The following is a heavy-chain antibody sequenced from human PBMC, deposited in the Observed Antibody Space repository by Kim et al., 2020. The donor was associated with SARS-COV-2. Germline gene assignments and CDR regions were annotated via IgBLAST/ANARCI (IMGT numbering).Heavy chain of an antibody. V-gene: IGHV4-39*01. CDR3: ARHPATMVRGVISAVVDY. J-gene: IGHJ4*02. CDR2: IYYSGST. D-gene: IGHD3-10*01. CDR1: GGSISSSSYY. Sequence: SETLSLTCTVSGGSISSSSYYWGWIRQPPGKGLEWIGSIYYSGSTYYNPSLKSRVTISVDTSKNQFSLKLSSVTAADTAVYYCARHPATMVRGVISAVVDYSGQGTLGTVSS.